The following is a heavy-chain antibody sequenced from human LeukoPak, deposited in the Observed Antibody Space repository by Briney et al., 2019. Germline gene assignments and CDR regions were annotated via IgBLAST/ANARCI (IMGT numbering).Heavy chain of an antibody. J-gene: IGHJ4*02. CDR3: ARGSARGEAYFDY. CDR2: ISGSGGST. Sequence: GGSLRLSCAASGFTFSSYAMSWVHQAPGKGLEWVSAISGSGGSTYYADSVKGRFTISRDNSKNTLYLQMNSLRAEDTAVYYCARGSARGEAYFDYWGQGTLVTVSS. V-gene: IGHV3-23*01. D-gene: IGHD3-10*01. CDR1: GFTFSSYA.